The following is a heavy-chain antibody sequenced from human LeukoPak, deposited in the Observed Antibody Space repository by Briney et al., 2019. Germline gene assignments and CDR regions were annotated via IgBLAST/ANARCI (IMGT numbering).Heavy chain of an antibody. CDR3: AREARGYSYGARYDIDY. J-gene: IGHJ4*02. CDR2: ISTASSAL. D-gene: IGHD5-18*01. V-gene: IGHV3-48*01. CDR1: GFTFSGFA. Sequence: GGSLRLSCAASGFTFSGFAMCWVRQAPVKGLEWLSYISTASSALDYADSVKGRFTISRDNAKNSLYLQMNSLRAADTAVYYCAREARGYSYGARYDIDYWGQGTLVTVSS.